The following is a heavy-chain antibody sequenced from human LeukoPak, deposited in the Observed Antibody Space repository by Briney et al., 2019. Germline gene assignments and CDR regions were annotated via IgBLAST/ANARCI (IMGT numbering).Heavy chain of an antibody. V-gene: IGHV1-69*04. D-gene: IGHD2-15*01. J-gene: IGHJ4*02. CDR2: IIPILGIA. CDR3: ARVKEDLYCSGGSCPYYFDQ. Sequence: SVKVSCKASGGTFSSYAISWVRQAPGQGLEWMGRIIPILGIANYAQKFQGRVTITADKSTSTAYMDLSSLKSEDTAAFYCARVKEDLYCSGGSCPYYFDQWGQGTLVTVSA. CDR1: GGTFSSYA.